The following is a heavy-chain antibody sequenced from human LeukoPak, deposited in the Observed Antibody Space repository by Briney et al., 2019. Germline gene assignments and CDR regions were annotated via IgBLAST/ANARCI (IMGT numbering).Heavy chain of an antibody. Sequence: PGGSLRLSCAASGFTFSSYWMHWVRQAPGKGLMWVSRINNDGRSTRSTSYAESVKGRFTMSRDNAKSMVYLQMDGLRAEDTAVFSCVRQAVSGDSGIAYWGRGVLVTVSS. D-gene: IGHD4-17*01. J-gene: IGHJ4*02. CDR1: GFTFSSYW. CDR2: INNDGRSTRST. CDR3: VRQAVSGDSGIAY. V-gene: IGHV3-74*01.